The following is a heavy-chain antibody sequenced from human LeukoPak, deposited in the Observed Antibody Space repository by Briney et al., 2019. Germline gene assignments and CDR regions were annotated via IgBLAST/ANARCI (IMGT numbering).Heavy chain of an antibody. CDR2: ISAYNGNT. J-gene: IGHJ5*02. CDR3: AGAKEIVVVTHNWFDP. Sequence: ASVKVSCKASGYTFTSYGISWVRQAPGQGLEWMGWISAYNGNTNYAQKFQGRVTITADKSTSTAYMELSSLRSEDTAVYYCAGAKEIVVVTHNWFDPWGQGTLVTVSS. CDR1: GYTFTSYG. V-gene: IGHV1-18*01. D-gene: IGHD2-21*02.